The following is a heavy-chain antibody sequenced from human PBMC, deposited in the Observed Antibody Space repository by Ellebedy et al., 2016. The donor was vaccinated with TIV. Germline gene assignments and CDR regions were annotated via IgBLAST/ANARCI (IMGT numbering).Heavy chain of an antibody. CDR1: GFTFTIYG. D-gene: IGHD2-2*01. J-gene: IGHJ6*02. CDR2: ISSSSSYI. Sequence: PGGSLRLSCAASGFTFTIYGMHWVRQAPGKGLEWVSCISSSSSYIYYADSVKGRITISRDNAKKSLFLQMNSLRAEDTAVYYCAREIVLVPAAIVSDLTTKYFYYNGMDVWGQGTTVTVSS. V-gene: IGHV3-21*01. CDR3: AREIVLVPAAIVSDLTTKYFYYNGMDV.